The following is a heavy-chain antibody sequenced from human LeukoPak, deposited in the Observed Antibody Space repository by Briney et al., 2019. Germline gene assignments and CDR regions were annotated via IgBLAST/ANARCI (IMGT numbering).Heavy chain of an antibody. V-gene: IGHV3-23*01. CDR3: ARGASNRFDY. CDR2: ISGSGGST. Sequence: AGGSLRLSCAASGFTFSSSAMSWVRQVPGKGLEWVSAISGSGGSTYYADSVKGRFTISRDNAKNTLYLQMNSLRAEDTAVYYCARGASNRFDYWGQGTLVTVSS. CDR1: GFTFSSSA. J-gene: IGHJ4*02. D-gene: IGHD1-14*01.